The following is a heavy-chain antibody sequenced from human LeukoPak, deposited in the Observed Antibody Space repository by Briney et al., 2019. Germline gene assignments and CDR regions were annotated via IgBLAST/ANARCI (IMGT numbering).Heavy chain of an antibody. CDR2: IIPIFGTA. V-gene: IGHV1-69*13. D-gene: IGHD2-2*01. CDR3: ARGKVPAAIGDSFGWFDP. CDR1: GGTFSSYA. J-gene: IGHJ5*02. Sequence: SVKVSCKASGGTFSSYAIRWVRQAPGQGLEWMGGIIPIFGTANYAQKFQGRVTITADESTSTAYMELSSLRSEDTAVYYCARGKVPAAIGDSFGWFDPWGQGTLVTVSS.